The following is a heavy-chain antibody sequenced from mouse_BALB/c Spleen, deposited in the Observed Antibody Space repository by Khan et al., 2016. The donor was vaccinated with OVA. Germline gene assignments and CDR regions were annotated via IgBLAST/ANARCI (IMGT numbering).Heavy chain of an antibody. CDR2: IWGDGNT. Sequence: QMQLEESGPGLVAPSQSLSITCTVSGFSLISYGVNWVRQPPGKGLEWLGVIWGDGNTNYHSALISSLSISKDNSKSKVFLKLNSLQTDDTATYYCAKLDGIVYAVDYWGQGTSVTVSS. J-gene: IGHJ4*01. CDR1: GFSLISYG. V-gene: IGHV2-3*01. D-gene: IGHD2-1*01. CDR3: AKLDGIVYAVDY.